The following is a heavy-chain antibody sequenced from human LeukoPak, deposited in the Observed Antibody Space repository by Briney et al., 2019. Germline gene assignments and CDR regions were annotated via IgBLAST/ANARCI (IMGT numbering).Heavy chain of an antibody. CDR1: GFTVSSNC. Sequence: GGSLRLPCAASGFTVSSNCMSWVRQAPGKGLEWVSVIYSGGSTYYADSVKGRFTISRDNSKNTLFLQTNSLRAEDTAVYYCARRVTMVRGPFDNWGQGTLVTVSS. D-gene: IGHD3-10*01. CDR3: ARRVTMVRGPFDN. V-gene: IGHV3-53*01. J-gene: IGHJ4*02. CDR2: IYSGGST.